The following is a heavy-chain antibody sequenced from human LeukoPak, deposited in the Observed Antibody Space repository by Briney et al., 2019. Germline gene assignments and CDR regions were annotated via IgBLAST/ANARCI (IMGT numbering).Heavy chain of an antibody. V-gene: IGHV3-7*05. D-gene: IGHD3-10*01. Sequence: GGSLRLSCAASGFTFSGYWMSWVRQTPGKGLEWVANIKQDGSEKYYVDSVKGRFTISRDNAKNSLYLQMNSLRAEDTAVYYCASPSYYSFGYWGQGTLVTVSS. CDR2: IKQDGSEK. J-gene: IGHJ4*02. CDR1: GFTFSGYW. CDR3: ASPSYYSFGY.